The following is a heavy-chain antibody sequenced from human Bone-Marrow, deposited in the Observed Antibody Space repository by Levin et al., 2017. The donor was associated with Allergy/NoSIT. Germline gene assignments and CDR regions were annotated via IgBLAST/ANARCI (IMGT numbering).Heavy chain of an antibody. CDR2: LSAGGSST. CDR3: AKAMPQFWYFDL. Sequence: AASVKVSCAASGFTFSNNGMSWVRQAPGKGLEWVSGLSAGGSSTYYADSVKGRFTISRDNSKNTLYLHMYSLRAEDTAVYYCAKAMPQFWYFDLWGRGTLVTVSS. J-gene: IGHJ2*01. CDR1: GFTFSNNG. V-gene: IGHV3-23*01. D-gene: IGHD2-2*01.